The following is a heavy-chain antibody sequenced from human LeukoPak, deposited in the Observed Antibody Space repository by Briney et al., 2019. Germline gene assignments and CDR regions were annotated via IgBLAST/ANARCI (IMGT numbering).Heavy chain of an antibody. D-gene: IGHD2-21*01. CDR1: GFTFSDSY. V-gene: IGHV3-11*04. J-gene: IGHJ6*03. Sequence: GGSLRLSCAASGFTFSDSYMTWIRQAPGKGLEWVSYITNTGNSMEYVDSVKGRFTTSRDNSKNSLYLQMNSLRADDTAVYYCARAHIVGFDYYYYLDVWGRGTTVTVSS. CDR3: ARAHIVGFDYYYYLDV. CDR2: ITNTGNSM.